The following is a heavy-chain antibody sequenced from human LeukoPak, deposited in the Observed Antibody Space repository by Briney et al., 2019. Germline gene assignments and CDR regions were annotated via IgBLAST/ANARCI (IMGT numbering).Heavy chain of an antibody. V-gene: IGHV1-2*04. Sequence: GASVKVSCKASGYTFTGYYMHWVRQAPGQGLEWMGWINPNSGGTNYAQKFQGWVTMTRDTSISTAYMELSRLRSDDTAVYYCARSVQLGYSGYDLGSIDYWGQGTLVTVSS. D-gene: IGHD5-12*01. CDR1: GYTFTGYY. CDR3: ARSVQLGYSGYDLGSIDY. CDR2: INPNSGGT. J-gene: IGHJ4*02.